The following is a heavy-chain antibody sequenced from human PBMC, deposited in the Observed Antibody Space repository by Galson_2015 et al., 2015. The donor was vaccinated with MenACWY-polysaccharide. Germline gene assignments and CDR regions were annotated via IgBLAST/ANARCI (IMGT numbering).Heavy chain of an antibody. D-gene: IGHD2-2*01. Sequence: SGYSFTKYIMYWLRQAPGQRLEYMGWINTGSGNTKVSQKFQDRVTITGDTSTNTVFLELSSLKSEDTAVYYCARDYAALSVVVLPGFYFDPWGQGTLVIVSS. CDR2: INTGSGNT. CDR1: GYSFTKYI. CDR3: ARDYAALSVVVLPGFYFDP. V-gene: IGHV1-3*04. J-gene: IGHJ5*02.